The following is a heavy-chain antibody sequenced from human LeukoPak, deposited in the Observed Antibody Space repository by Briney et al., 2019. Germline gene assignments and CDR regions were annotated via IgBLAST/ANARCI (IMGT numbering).Heavy chain of an antibody. J-gene: IGHJ4*02. CDR3: AKDIIASVAVAGAFDY. Sequence: GGSLRLSCAASGFTFSSYAMHWVRQAPGKGLEWVAVISYDGSNKYYADSVKGRFTISRDNSKNTLYLQMNSLRAEDTAVYYCAKDIIASVAVAGAFDYWGQGTLVTVSS. V-gene: IGHV3-30*04. CDR2: ISYDGSNK. CDR1: GFTFSSYA. D-gene: IGHD6-19*01.